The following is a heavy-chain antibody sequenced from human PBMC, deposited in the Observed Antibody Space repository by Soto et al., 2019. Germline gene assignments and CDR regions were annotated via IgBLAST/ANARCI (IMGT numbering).Heavy chain of an antibody. J-gene: IGHJ5*02. D-gene: IGHD3-10*01. V-gene: IGHV5-10-1*01. CDR2: IDPSDSYT. Sequence: GECLKISCKGSGYSFTSYWISWVRQMPGKGLEWMGRIDPSDSYTNYSPSFQGHVTISADKSISTAYLQWSSLKASDTAMYYCARHPRVDYYGSGSFVVWFDPRRQGTLVPVSS. CDR3: ARHPRVDYYGSGSFVVWFDP. CDR1: GYSFTSYW.